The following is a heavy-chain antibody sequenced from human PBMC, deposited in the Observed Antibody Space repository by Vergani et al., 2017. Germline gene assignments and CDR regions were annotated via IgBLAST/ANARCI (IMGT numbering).Heavy chain of an antibody. V-gene: IGHV4-59*01. CDR3: ARSYYYDSSGYDQDY. J-gene: IGHJ4*02. CDR2: IYYSGST. D-gene: IGHD3-22*01. CDR1: GGSISSYY. Sequence: QVQLQESGPGLVKPSETLSLTCTVSGGSISSYYWSWIRQPPGKGLEWIGYIYYSGSTNYNPSLKSRVTISVDTSKNQFSLKLSTVTAADTAVYYCARSYYYDSSGYDQDYWGQGTLVTVSS.